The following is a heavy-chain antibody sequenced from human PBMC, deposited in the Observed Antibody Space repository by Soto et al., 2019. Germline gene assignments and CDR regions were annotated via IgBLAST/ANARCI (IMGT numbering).Heavy chain of an antibody. Sequence: VQLLESGGGLVQPGGSLRLSCAASGFTFSSYAMSWVRQAPGKGLEWVSAISGSGGSTYHADSVKGRFTISRDNSKNTLYLQMNSLRAEDTDAYYCAKVSQDYGDYVVGYWGQGTLVTVSS. CDR1: GFTFSSYA. J-gene: IGHJ4*02. D-gene: IGHD4-17*01. V-gene: IGHV3-23*01. CDR2: ISGSGGST. CDR3: AKVSQDYGDYVVGY.